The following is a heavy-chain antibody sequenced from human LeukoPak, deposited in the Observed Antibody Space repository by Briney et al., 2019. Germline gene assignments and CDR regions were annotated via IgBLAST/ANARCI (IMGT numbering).Heavy chain of an antibody. V-gene: IGHV3-43*02. CDR3: AKVLRGYCSGGSCYGYDFDY. Sequence: QTGGSLRLSCAASGFTFGDYAMHWVRQAPGKGLEWVSLISGDGGTTYYADSVKGRFTISRDSSKNSLYLQINSLRTEDTALYYCAKVLRGYCSGGSCYGYDFDYWGQGTLVTVSS. J-gene: IGHJ4*02. D-gene: IGHD2-15*01. CDR1: GFTFGDYA. CDR2: ISGDGGTT.